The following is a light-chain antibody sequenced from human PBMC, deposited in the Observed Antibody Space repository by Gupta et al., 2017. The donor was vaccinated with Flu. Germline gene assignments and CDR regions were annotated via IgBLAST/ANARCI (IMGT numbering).Light chain of an antibody. V-gene: IGLV1-47*01. CDR1: NSNIGGNY. CDR3: STWDDSLSAHAV. CDR2: RSN. Sequence: QSVLTQPPSVSGTPGQSVTISCSGSNSNIGGNYVFWYQQVPGTAPKLVIYRSNQRASGVPDRFSCSKSGTSASLVISGLRSEDAADYYCSTWDDSLSAHAVFGGGTKLTVL. J-gene: IGLJ2*01.